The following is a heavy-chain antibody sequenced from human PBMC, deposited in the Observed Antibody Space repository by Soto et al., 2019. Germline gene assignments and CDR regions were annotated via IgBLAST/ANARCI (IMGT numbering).Heavy chain of an antibody. D-gene: IGHD6-19*01. V-gene: IGHV1-2*04. Sequence: ASVKVSCKASGYTFTGYYMHWVRQAPGQGLEWMGWINPNSGGTNYAQKFQGWVTMTRDTSISTAYMELSRLRSDDTAVYYCARQPQYSSGWYDYYYGMDVRGQGTTVTVSS. CDR2: INPNSGGT. CDR3: ARQPQYSSGWYDYYYGMDV. J-gene: IGHJ6*02. CDR1: GYTFTGYY.